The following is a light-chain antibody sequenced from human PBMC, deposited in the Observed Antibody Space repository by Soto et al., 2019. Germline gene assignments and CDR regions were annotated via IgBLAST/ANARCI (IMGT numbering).Light chain of an antibody. Sequence: EIVLTQSPATLSLSPGERATLSCRASQSVSSYLAWYQQKPGQAPRLLIYDASNRATGIPARFSGSGSGTDFTLTISSLEPEDCAVYYCQQRSKMYTFGQGTKLEIK. CDR3: QQRSKMYT. V-gene: IGKV3-11*01. CDR2: DAS. CDR1: QSVSSY. J-gene: IGKJ2*01.